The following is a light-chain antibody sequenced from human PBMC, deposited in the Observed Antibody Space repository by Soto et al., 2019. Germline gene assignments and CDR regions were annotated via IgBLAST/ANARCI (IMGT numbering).Light chain of an antibody. CDR3: QQAYSFPYT. CDR1: QGISTW. CDR2: GAF. J-gene: IGKJ2*01. V-gene: IGKV1D-12*01. Sequence: DIQMTQSPSSVSASVGDRVTITCRASQGISTWLAWFQQEPGKAPNLLIYGAFNLQSGVPSRFSGSGSGTDFIFTISSLQPEDFATYYCQQAYSFPYTFGQGTKLEIK.